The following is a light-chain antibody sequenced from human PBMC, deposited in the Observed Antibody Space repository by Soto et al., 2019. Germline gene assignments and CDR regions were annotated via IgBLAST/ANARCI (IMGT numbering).Light chain of an antibody. V-gene: IGLV3-10*01. Sequence: SYELTQPPSVSVSPGHTARITCSGDALPEKYVYWFQQRSGQAPVLVIYEDNKRPSGIPERFSGSSSGTMATLTISGAQVEDEADYYCYSVDISGNHRVFGGGTKVTVL. CDR1: ALPEKY. J-gene: IGLJ3*02. CDR3: YSVDISGNHRV. CDR2: EDN.